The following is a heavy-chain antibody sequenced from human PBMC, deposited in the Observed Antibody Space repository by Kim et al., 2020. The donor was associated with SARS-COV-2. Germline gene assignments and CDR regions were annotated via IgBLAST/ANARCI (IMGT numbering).Heavy chain of an antibody. CDR3: AKGIAAAISWGMDV. V-gene: IGHV3-30*02. D-gene: IGHD6-13*01. Sequence: AASVRGPFTISRDNPKNALYRQMNSLRAEDTVVYYCAKGIAAAISWGMDVWGQGTTVTVSS. J-gene: IGHJ6*02.